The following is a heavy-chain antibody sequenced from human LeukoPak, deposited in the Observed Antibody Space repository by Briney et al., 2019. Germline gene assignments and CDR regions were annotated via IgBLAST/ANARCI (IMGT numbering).Heavy chain of an antibody. J-gene: IGHJ4*02. CDR3: AGTMANIDY. CDR2: ISGRGDYT. Sequence: PGGPLRLSCAASGFTFSRRAKSWVRQAPGKGPELVPDISGRGDYTYYAASVKGPFTISRDKSKNTLYLQMNSLRAEDTAVYYWAGTMANIDYWGQGTLVTVSS. CDR1: GFTFSRRA. D-gene: IGHD4/OR15-4a*01. V-gene: IGHV3-23*01.